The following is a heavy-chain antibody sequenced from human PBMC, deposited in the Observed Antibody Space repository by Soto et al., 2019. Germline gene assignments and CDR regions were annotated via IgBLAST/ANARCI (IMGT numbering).Heavy chain of an antibody. CDR3: ARQGALRREQLGKIEL. Sequence: SETLSLTCTVSGASIISTDYYWGWIRQPPGKGLEWIESIYYSGSIYYNPSLKSRVTTSVDTSKNQFSLKLTSVTAAATAVYYCARQGALRREQLGKIELWGQGTLVTVSS. CDR2: IYYSGSI. D-gene: IGHD3-16*01. CDR1: GASIISTDYY. V-gene: IGHV4-39*01. J-gene: IGHJ4*02.